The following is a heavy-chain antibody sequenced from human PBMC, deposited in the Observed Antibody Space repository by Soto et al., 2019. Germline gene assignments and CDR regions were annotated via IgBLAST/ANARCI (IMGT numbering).Heavy chain of an antibody. D-gene: IGHD3-3*01. J-gene: IGHJ4*02. Sequence: PSESLSLTCSVSGGSLSKYYWGWIRQPARKGLEWIGRISTSGHVVSKVSLRSRLTMSVDMSNNHFSLKLTSVTAADTAVYYCARDNNDFWSLYPLAFDYWGQGALVTVSS. V-gene: IGHV4-4*07. CDR2: ISTSGHV. CDR3: ARDNNDFWSLYPLAFDY. CDR1: GGSLSKYY.